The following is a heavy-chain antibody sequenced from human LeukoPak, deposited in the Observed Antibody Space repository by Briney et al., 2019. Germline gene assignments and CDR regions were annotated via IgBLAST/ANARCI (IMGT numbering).Heavy chain of an antibody. V-gene: IGHV3-30*03. Sequence: GRSLRLSFAASGFTFNSYGMHWVRQAPGKGLEWVAVISYDGSNKYYADSVKGRFTISRDNSKNTLYLQMNSLRAEDTAVYYCAREGCSSTSCYVPVIWGQGTLVTVSS. J-gene: IGHJ4*02. CDR3: AREGCSSTSCYVPVI. D-gene: IGHD2-2*01. CDR1: GFTFNSYG. CDR2: ISYDGSNK.